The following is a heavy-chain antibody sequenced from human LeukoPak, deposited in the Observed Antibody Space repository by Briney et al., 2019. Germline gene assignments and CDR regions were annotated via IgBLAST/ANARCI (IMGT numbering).Heavy chain of an antibody. CDR1: GGSFSGYY. J-gene: IGHJ4*02. V-gene: IGHV4-34*01. CDR2: INHSGST. D-gene: IGHD2-2*01. CDR3: ARGRRYCSSTSCGVDY. Sequence: SETLSLTCAVYGGSFSGYYWSWIRQPPGKGLEWIGEINHSGSTNYNPSLKSRVTISVDTSKNQFSLKLSSVTAADTAVYYCARGRRYCSSTSCGVDYWGQGTLVTVSS.